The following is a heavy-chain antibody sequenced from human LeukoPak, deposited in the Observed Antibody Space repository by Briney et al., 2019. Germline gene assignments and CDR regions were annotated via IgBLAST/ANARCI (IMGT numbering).Heavy chain of an antibody. Sequence: GGPLRLSCAASGFGFSSSWMHWVRQAPGTGRVWVSRINSDGSTTNYADSVKGRFTISRDNAMSTLYLQMNSLRAEDTAVYYCARDFGPYGMDVWGQGTTVTVSS. CDR2: INSDGSTT. J-gene: IGHJ6*02. CDR1: GFGFSSSW. D-gene: IGHD3-16*01. CDR3: ARDFGPYGMDV. V-gene: IGHV3-74*01.